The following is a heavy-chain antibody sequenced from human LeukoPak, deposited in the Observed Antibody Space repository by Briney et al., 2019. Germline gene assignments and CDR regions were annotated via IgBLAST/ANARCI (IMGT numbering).Heavy chain of an antibody. CDR1: GFTFSSYS. J-gene: IGHJ4*02. Sequence: GGSLRLSCAASGFTFSSYSMNWVRQAPGRGLEWVSSISSSSSYIYYADSVKGRFTISRDNAKNSLYLQMNSLRAEDTAVYFCAALGDSIYWGQGTLVTVSS. CDR2: ISSSSSYI. D-gene: IGHD1-26*01. V-gene: IGHV3-21*01. CDR3: AALGDSIY.